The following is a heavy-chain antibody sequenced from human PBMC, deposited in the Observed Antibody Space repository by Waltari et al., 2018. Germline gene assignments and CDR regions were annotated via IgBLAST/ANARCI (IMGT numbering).Heavy chain of an antibody. Sequence: QVQLQASGPGLVKPSEPLSLPCSVSGGSISSHFWNWIRQPPGKGLEWIGYIHDSGITNYNPSLKSRVTISIDTSKNQFSLKLSSVTAADTAVYYCAKSGYTYGQADYYGMDVWGQGTTVTVSS. J-gene: IGHJ6*02. CDR3: AKSGYTYGQADYYGMDV. D-gene: IGHD5-18*01. V-gene: IGHV4-59*11. CDR1: GGSISSHF. CDR2: IHDSGIT.